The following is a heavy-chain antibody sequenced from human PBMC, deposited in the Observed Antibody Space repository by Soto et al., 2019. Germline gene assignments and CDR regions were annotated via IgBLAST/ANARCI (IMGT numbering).Heavy chain of an antibody. CDR1: GYSFTNYW. V-gene: IGHV5-51*01. Sequence: GESLKISCKGSGYSFTNYWIGWVRQMSGKGLEWMGITFPGNSETRYSPSFQGHVTISADRSISTVYLQWNSLKASDTALYYCARSRYYDTTGYYPFYYYYYGMDVWGQGTTVTVSS. D-gene: IGHD3-22*01. CDR3: ARSRYYDTTGYYPFYYYYYGMDV. J-gene: IGHJ6*02. CDR2: TFPGNSET.